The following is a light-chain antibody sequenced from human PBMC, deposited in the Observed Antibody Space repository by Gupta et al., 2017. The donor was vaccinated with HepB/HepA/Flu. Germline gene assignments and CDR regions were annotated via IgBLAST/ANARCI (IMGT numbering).Light chain of an antibody. J-gene: IGKJ1*01. CDR2: WAS. CDR3: QQYYSTPWT. CDR1: QSVLYSSNNKNY. Sequence: DIVMTQSPDSLAVSLGERATIHCKSSQSVLYSSNNKNYLAWYQQKPGHPPKLLIYWASTRESGVPDRFSGSGSGTDFTLTISSLQAEDVAVYYCQQYYSTPWTFGQGTKVEIK. V-gene: IGKV4-1*01.